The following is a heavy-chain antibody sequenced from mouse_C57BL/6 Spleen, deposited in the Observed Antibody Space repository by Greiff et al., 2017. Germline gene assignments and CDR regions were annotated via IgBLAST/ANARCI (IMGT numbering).Heavy chain of an antibody. CDR2: IYPGDGDT. Sequence: QVQLQQSGPELVKPGASVKISCKASGYAFSSSWMNWVKQRPGKGLEWIGRIYPGDGDTNYNGKFKGKATLTADKSSSTAYMQRSSLTSEDSAVYFCTLYQYYFDYWGQGTTLTVSS. D-gene: IGHD5-1-1*01. CDR3: TLYQYYFDY. J-gene: IGHJ2*01. CDR1: GYAFSSSW. V-gene: IGHV1-82*01.